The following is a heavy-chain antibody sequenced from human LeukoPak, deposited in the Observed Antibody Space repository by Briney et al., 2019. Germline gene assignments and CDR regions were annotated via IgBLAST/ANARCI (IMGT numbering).Heavy chain of an antibody. V-gene: IGHV4-39*01. CDR2: IYYSGST. CDR1: GDSISSSSYY. J-gene: IGHJ4*02. D-gene: IGHD3-10*01. Sequence: PSETLSLTCTVSGDSISSSSYYWVWIRQPPGKGLEWIGNIYYSGSTYYNPSLNSRVTISVDTSKNQFSLKLSSVTAADTAVYYYARRNYGSGRTDYWGQGTLVTVSS. CDR3: ARRNYGSGRTDY.